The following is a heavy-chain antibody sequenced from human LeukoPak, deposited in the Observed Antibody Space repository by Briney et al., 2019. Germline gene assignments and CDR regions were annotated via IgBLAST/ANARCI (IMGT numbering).Heavy chain of an antibody. D-gene: IGHD4-23*01. CDR2: VSSSSRTI. Sequence: GGSLRLACTASGFIFNTYSMNWVRQAPGKGLEWVSYVSSSSRTINYADSVKGRFTISRDNAKNSLYLQMNSLRAEDTAVYYCARDLGLYDYGGNIDFWGQGTLVTVSS. CDR3: ARDLGLYDYGGNIDF. CDR1: GFIFNTYS. J-gene: IGHJ4*02. V-gene: IGHV3-48*04.